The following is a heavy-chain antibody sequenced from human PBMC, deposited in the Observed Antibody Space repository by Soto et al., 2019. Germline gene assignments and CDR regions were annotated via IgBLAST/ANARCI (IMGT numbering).Heavy chain of an antibody. Sequence: KTGGSLRLSCAASGFTFSSYSMNWVRQAPGKGLEWVSSISSSSSYIYYADSVKGRFTISRDNAKNSLYLQMNSLRAEDTAVYYCARDRYYYDSSGLDAFDIWGQGTMVT. V-gene: IGHV3-21*01. CDR3: ARDRYYYDSSGLDAFDI. CDR2: ISSSSSYI. CDR1: GFTFSSYS. D-gene: IGHD3-22*01. J-gene: IGHJ3*02.